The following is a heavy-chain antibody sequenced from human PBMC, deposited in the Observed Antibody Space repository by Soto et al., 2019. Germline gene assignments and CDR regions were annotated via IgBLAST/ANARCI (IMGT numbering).Heavy chain of an antibody. J-gene: IGHJ4*02. CDR2: IKQDASER. CDR1: GFTYSKYW. Sequence: PGGSLRLSCVASGFTYSKYWMSWARQAPGKGLEWVANIKQDASERNYMDSVRGRFTISRDNARNSVHLQMDSLRAEDTAVYYCARDSRTLFETNRVRSDYWGQGTLVTVSS. D-gene: IGHD2-2*01. V-gene: IGHV3-7*03. CDR3: ARDSRTLFETNRVRSDY.